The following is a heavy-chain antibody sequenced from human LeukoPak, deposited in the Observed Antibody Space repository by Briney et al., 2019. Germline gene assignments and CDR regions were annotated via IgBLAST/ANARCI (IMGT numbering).Heavy chain of an antibody. CDR2: ISYDGSNK. D-gene: IGHD6-13*01. CDR3: ARAQAIAAAGFTVDY. Sequence: GGSLRLPCAASGFTFSSYAMHWVRQAPGKGLEWVAVISYDGSNKYYADSVKGRFTISRDNSKNTLYLQMNSLRGEDTAVYYCARAQAIAAAGFTVDYWGQGTLVTVSS. CDR1: GFTFSSYA. J-gene: IGHJ4*02. V-gene: IGHV3-30*04.